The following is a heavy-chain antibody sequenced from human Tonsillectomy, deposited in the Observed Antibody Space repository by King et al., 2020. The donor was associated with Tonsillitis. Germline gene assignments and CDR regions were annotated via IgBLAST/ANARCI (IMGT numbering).Heavy chain of an antibody. CDR1: GFTFSSYS. J-gene: IGHJ6*02. CDR2: ISSSSSYI. V-gene: IGHV3-21*01. Sequence: VQLVESGGGLVKPGGSLRLSCAASGFTFSSYSMNWVRQAPGKGLEWVSSISSSSSYIYYADSVKGRFTISRDNAKNSLYLQMNSLRAEDTAVYYCARKYYYDSSGYRDDNYGMDVWGQGTTFTVSS. CDR3: ARKYYYDSSGYRDDNYGMDV. D-gene: IGHD3-22*01.